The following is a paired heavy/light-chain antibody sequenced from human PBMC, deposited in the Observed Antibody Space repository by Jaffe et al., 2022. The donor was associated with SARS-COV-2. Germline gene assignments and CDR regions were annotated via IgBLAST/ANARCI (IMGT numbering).Light chain of an antibody. J-gene: IGLJ2*01. V-gene: IGLV1-40*01. Sequence: QSVLTQPPSVSGAPGQGVTISCTGSSSNIGAGYDVHWYQQLPGTVPKLLIYSTSNRPSGVPDRFSGSKSGPSASLAITGLQAEDEADYYCQSYDTSLSGVVFGGGTKLTVL. CDR2: STS. CDR1: SSNIGAGYD. CDR3: QSYDTSLSGVV.
Heavy chain of an antibody. CDR1: GFIVGDHA. V-gene: IGHV3-49*04. CDR3: ARERTGYSSSGSDF. CDR2: IRSKAYGGTI. J-gene: IGHJ4*02. D-gene: IGHD2-2*01. Sequence: EVQLVQSGGGLAKPGRSLRLSCAASGFIVGDHAMSWVRQAPGKGLEWVGFIRSKAYGGTIENAASVKGRFTISRDDSKGIAYLQMDNLKTEDTAVYFCARERTGYSSSGSDFWGQGALVTVSS.